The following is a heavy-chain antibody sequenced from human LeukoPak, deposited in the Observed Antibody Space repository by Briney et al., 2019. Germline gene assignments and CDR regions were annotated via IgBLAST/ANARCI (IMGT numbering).Heavy chain of an antibody. D-gene: IGHD6-19*01. CDR1: GGSFSGYY. Sequence: SETLSLTCAVYGGSFSGYYWSWIRQPPGKGLEWIGEINHSGSTNYNPSLKSRVTISVDTSKNQFSLKLSSVTAADTAVYYCARGGHFAIAVAGTGIDYWGQRTLVTVSS. J-gene: IGHJ4*02. V-gene: IGHV4-34*01. CDR2: INHSGST. CDR3: ARGGHFAIAVAGTGIDY.